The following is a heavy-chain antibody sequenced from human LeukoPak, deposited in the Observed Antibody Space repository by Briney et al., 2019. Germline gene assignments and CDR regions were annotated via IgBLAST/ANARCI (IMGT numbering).Heavy chain of an antibody. CDR1: GFTFSSYG. J-gene: IGHJ4*02. D-gene: IGHD3-22*01. Sequence: PGGSLRLSCAASGFTFSSYGMHWVRQAPGKGLEWVAVIWYDGSNKYYADSVKGRFTISRDNSKNTLYLQMNSLRAEDTAVYYCARDAYDYDGSGYIDYWGQGTLVTVSS. CDR2: IWYDGSNK. V-gene: IGHV3-33*01. CDR3: ARDAYDYDGSGYIDY.